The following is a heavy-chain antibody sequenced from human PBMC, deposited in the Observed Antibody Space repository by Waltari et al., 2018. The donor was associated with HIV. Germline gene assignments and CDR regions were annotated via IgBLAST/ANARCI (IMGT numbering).Heavy chain of an antibody. J-gene: IGHJ4*02. CDR2: IYYSGST. D-gene: IGHD6-19*01. CDR3: ARSTDPSLGIAVAGTTLGY. CDR1: GGSISSGGYY. Sequence: QVQLQESGPGLVKPSQTLSLTCTVSGGSISSGGYYWSWLRQHPGKGLEWIGYIYYSGSTYYNPSLKSRVTISVDTSKNQFSLKLSSVTAADTAVYYCARSTDPSLGIAVAGTTLGYWGQGTLVTVSS. V-gene: IGHV4-31*03.